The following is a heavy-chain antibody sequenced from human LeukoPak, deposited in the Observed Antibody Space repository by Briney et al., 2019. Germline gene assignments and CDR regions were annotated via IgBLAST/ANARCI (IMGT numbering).Heavy chain of an antibody. CDR1: GFTFSSYA. CDR3: AKDGDCGGDSYRYFDY. D-gene: IGHD2-21*02. J-gene: IGHJ4*02. CDR2: ISGSGGST. V-gene: IGHV3-23*01. Sequence: GGSLRLSCAASGFTFSSYAMSWVRQAPVKELEWVSAISGSGGSTYYADSVKGRFTISRDNSKNTLYLQMNSLRAEDTAVYYCAKDGDCGGDSYRYFDYWGQGTLVTVSS.